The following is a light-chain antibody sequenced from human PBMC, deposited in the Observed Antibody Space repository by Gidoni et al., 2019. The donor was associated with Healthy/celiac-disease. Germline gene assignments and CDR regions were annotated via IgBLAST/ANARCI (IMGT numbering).Light chain of an antibody. CDR3: QQRSNWEEFT. J-gene: IGKJ3*01. CDR2: DAS. V-gene: IGKV3-11*01. CDR1: QSVSSY. Sequence: DIVLTQSPATLSLSPGERATLSCRASQSVSSYLAWYQQKPGQAPRLLIYDASNRATGIPARFSGSGSGTDFTLTISSLEPEDFAVYYCQQRSNWEEFTFGPGTKVDIK.